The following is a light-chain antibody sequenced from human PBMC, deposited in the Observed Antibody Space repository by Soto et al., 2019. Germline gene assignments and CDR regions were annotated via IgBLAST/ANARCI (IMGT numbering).Light chain of an antibody. J-gene: IGLJ3*02. V-gene: IGLV1-44*01. Sequence: QSVLTQPPSSSGTPGQRVTISCSGGSSNIGDNTVNWYQQLPGTAPKLLIYSNNQRPSGVPDRFSGSKSGTSASLAISGLQSEDEADYYCAAWDDSLGWVFGGGTKLTVL. CDR2: SNN. CDR1: SSNIGDNT. CDR3: AAWDDSLGWV.